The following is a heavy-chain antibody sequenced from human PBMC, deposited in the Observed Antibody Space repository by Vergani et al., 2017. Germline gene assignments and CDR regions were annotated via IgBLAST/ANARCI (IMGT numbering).Heavy chain of an antibody. CDR1: GYSISSGYY. CDR2: IYHSGST. Sequence: QVQLQESGPGLVKPSETLSLTCTVSGYSISSGYYWGWILQPPGKGLEWIGSIYHSGSTYYNPSLKSRVTISVDTSKNQFSLKLSSVTAADTAVYYCARIPPGTPWGQGTLVTVSS. V-gene: IGHV4-38-2*02. J-gene: IGHJ5*02. CDR3: ARIPPGTP.